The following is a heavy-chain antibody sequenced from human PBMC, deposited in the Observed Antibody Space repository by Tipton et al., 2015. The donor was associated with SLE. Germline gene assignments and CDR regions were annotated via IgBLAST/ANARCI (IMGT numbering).Heavy chain of an antibody. CDR1: GYSFTSYW. D-gene: IGHD3-22*01. J-gene: IGHJ5*02. CDR2: IDPSGYHT. Sequence: VQLVQSGADVKKPGESPRISCKGSGYSFTSYWISWVRQMPGKGLEWMGRIDPSGYHTDYSPSFEGHVAISTAVSINTAYLQWSSLKASDSAIYYCARTSYDTSGYNWLDPWGQGTLVTVSS. V-gene: IGHV5-10-1*01. CDR3: ARTSYDTSGYNWLDP.